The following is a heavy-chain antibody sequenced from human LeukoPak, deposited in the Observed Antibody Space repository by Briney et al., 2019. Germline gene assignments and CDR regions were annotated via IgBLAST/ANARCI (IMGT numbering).Heavy chain of an antibody. V-gene: IGHV3-64D*06. CDR2: ISSNGGST. CDR1: GFTFSSYA. Sequence: GGSLRLSCSASGFTFSSYAMHWVRQAPGKGLEYVSAISSNGGSTYYADSVKGRFTISRDNSKNTLYLQMSSLRAEDTAVYYSVKDVYCSSTSCYSYFDYWGQGTLVTVSS. CDR3: VKDVYCSSTSCYSYFDY. J-gene: IGHJ4*02. D-gene: IGHD2-2*01.